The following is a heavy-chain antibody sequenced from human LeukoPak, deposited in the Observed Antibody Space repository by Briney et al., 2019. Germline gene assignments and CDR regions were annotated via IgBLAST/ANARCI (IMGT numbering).Heavy chain of an antibody. CDR1: GFSISRHW. J-gene: IGHJ6*02. D-gene: IGHD5-18*01. CDR3: ARCTGMAYGMDV. Sequence: GGSLRLSCAASGFSISRHWMYWVRQAPGKGLEWVANIKEDGSERFYVDSVKGRFTVSRDNAKNSLYLQMNSLRAEDTAVYYCARCTGMAYGMDVWGQGTTVTVSS. V-gene: IGHV3-7*05. CDR2: IKEDGSER.